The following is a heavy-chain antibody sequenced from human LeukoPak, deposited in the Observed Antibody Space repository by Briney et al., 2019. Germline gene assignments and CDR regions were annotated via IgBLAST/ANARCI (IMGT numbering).Heavy chain of an antibody. CDR3: ARDRGNVLRYLRALDY. CDR1: GYTFTGYY. J-gene: IGHJ4*02. Sequence: GASVKVSCKASGYTFTGYYMHWVRQAPGQGLERMGWINPNSGGTNYAQKFQGRVTMTRDTSISTAYMELSRLRSDDTAVYYCARDRGNVLRYLRALDYWGQGTLVTVSS. D-gene: IGHD3-9*01. V-gene: IGHV1-2*02. CDR2: INPNSGGT.